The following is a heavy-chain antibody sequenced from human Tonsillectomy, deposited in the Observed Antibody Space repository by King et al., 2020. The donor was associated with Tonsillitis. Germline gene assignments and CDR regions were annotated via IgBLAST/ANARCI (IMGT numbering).Heavy chain of an antibody. CDR1: GFTVSSNY. CDR2: IYSGGST. Sequence: VQLVESGGGLVQPGGSLRLSCAASGFTVSSNYMSWVRQAPGKGLEWVSVIYSGGSTYYADSVKGRFTISRHNSKNTLYLQMNSLRAEDTAVYYCARTGYCSSTSCPFPWFVPWGQGTLVTVSS. D-gene: IGHD2-2*01. J-gene: IGHJ5*02. CDR3: ARTGYCSSTSCPFPWFVP. V-gene: IGHV3-53*04.